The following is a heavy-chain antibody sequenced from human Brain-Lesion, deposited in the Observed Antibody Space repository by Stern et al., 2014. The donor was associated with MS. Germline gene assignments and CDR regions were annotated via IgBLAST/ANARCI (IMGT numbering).Heavy chain of an antibody. V-gene: IGHV1-2*02. CDR1: GYIFTGYY. CDR3: ARDQRGITIFGVVTDYYYLGMDV. CDR2: INPNTGGT. J-gene: IGHJ6*02. Sequence: QVQLVQSGAEVKKPGASVKVSCKTSGYIFTGYYIHWVRQAPGQGLEWMAWINPNTGGTKYEQNFQGRVTMSRDTSISTAYVELSSLTSDDTAVYYCARDQRGITIFGVVTDYYYLGMDVWGQGTTVTVSS. D-gene: IGHD3-3*01.